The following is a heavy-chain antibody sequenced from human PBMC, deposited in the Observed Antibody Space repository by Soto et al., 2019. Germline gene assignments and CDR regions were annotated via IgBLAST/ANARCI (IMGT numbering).Heavy chain of an antibody. CDR3: ARVPFEWNANGFDP. Sequence: SVKVSCKASGGTFSSYAISWVRQAPGQGLEWMGGIIPIFGTANYAQKFQGRVTITADESTSTAYMELSSLRSEDTAVYYCARVPFEWNANGFDPWGPGTLVTVSS. CDR2: IIPIFGTA. D-gene: IGHD1-1*01. V-gene: IGHV1-69*13. J-gene: IGHJ5*02. CDR1: GGTFSSYA.